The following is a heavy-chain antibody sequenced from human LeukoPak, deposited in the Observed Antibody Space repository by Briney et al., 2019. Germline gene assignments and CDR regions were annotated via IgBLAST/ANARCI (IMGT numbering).Heavy chain of an antibody. CDR3: ARAEPYYYYYYGMDV. CDR2: IYYSGST. Sequence: PSETLSLTCTVSGGSISSYYWSWIRQPPGKGLEWIGYIYYSGSTNYNPSLKSRVTISVDTSKNQFSLKLSSVTAADTAVYYCARAEPYYYYYYGMDVWGQGTTVTVSS. J-gene: IGHJ6*02. CDR1: GGSISSYY. V-gene: IGHV4-59*01.